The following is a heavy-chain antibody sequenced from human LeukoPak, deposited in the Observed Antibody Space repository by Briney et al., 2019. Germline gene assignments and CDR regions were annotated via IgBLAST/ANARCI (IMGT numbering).Heavy chain of an antibody. CDR3: ARTADISTGFGSDH. V-gene: IGHV5-51*01. CDR2: IYPGDSYT. J-gene: IGHJ4*02. CDR1: GYSFTSYW. Sequence: GESLKISCQTSGYSFTSYWVGWVRQMPEKGLEWMGIIYPGDSYTAYSPSFQGQVTISADKSINTAYVQWSSLKASDTAMYYCARTADISTGFGSDHWGQGTLVTVSS. D-gene: IGHD3-9*01.